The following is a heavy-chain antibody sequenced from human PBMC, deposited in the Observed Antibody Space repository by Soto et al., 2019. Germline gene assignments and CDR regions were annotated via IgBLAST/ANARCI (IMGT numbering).Heavy chain of an antibody. J-gene: IGHJ4*02. Sequence: SETLSLTCAVSGYSISSSNWWGWIRQPPGKGLEWIGYIYYSGTTYYNPSLKSRVTKSVDTSKNQFSLKLTSVTAVDTAVYYCARREIQGPIDYWGQGTLVTVS. D-gene: IGHD1-26*01. V-gene: IGHV4-28*01. CDR1: GYSISSSNW. CDR3: ARREIQGPIDY. CDR2: IYYSGTT.